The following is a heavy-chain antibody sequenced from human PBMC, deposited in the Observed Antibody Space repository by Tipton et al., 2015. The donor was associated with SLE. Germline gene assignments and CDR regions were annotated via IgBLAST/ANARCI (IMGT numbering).Heavy chain of an antibody. D-gene: IGHD2-8*01. CDR1: GDSLTSTNYY. J-gene: IGHJ5*02. CDR3: ARHDTNYGRNWFDP. CDR2: ILSSGSS. V-gene: IGHV4-39*07. Sequence: TLSLTCSVSGDSLTSTNYYWGWIRQPPGRALEWIGNILSSGSSYYNPSLKSRVTMSVETSKNHFFLNLKSVTAADTAVYYCARHDTNYGRNWFDPWGQGTLVTVSS.